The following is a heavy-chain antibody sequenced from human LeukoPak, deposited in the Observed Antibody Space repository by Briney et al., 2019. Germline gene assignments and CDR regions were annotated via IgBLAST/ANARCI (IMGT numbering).Heavy chain of an antibody. CDR1: GGSISSYY. V-gene: IGHV4-4*09. Sequence: SETLSLTCTVSGGSISSYYWSWIRQPPGKGLEWIGYIYTSGSTNYNPSLKSRVTISVDTSKNQFSLKLSSVTAADTAVYYCARPSEIDCGSTSCWPYFDLWGRGTLVTVSS. CDR3: ARPSEIDCGSTSCWPYFDL. CDR2: IYTSGST. J-gene: IGHJ2*01. D-gene: IGHD2-2*01.